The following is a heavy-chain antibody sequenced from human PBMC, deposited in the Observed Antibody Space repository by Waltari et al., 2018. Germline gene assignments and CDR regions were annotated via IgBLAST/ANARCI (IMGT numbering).Heavy chain of an antibody. V-gene: IGHV4-4*07. CDR3: AREGYSNFYYYYYMDV. CDR1: GGSISSYY. J-gene: IGHJ6*03. CDR2: IYTSGST. Sequence: QVQLQESGPGLVKPSETLSLTCTVSGGSISSYYWSWIRQPAGKGLEWIGRIYTSGSTNYNPHLKSRVTMSVDTSKNQFSLKLSSVTAADTAVYYCAREGYSNFYYYYYMDVWGKGTTVTVSS. D-gene: IGHD4-4*01.